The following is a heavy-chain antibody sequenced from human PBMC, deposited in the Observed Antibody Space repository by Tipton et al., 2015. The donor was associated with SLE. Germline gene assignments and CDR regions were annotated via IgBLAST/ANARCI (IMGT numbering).Heavy chain of an antibody. CDR3: AREHVLLDAFDI. J-gene: IGHJ3*02. D-gene: IGHD3-10*01. CDR1: GYTFTSYA. Sequence: QVQLVQSGAEVKKPGASVKVSCKASGYTFTSYAMHWVRQAPGKGLEWVAVISYDGSNKYYADSVKGRFTISRDNSKNTLYLQMNSLRAEDAAVYYCAREHVLLDAFDIWGQGTMVTVSS. V-gene: IGHV3-30-3*01. CDR2: ISYDGSNK.